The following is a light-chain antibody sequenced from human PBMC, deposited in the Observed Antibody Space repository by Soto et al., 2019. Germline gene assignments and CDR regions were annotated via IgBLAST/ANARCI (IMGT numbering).Light chain of an antibody. J-gene: IGKJ2*01. CDR1: QGIANY. CDR3: QRYDNLPLA. CDR2: AAS. Sequence: DFQMTQSPSSLSASVGDRVTITCRASQGIANYFAWYQQKPGRAPKLVIYAASTLQSGVPSRFSGSGSGTDFTLTISSLQAEDVATYYCQRYDNLPLAFGQGTKLEIK. V-gene: IGKV1-27*01.